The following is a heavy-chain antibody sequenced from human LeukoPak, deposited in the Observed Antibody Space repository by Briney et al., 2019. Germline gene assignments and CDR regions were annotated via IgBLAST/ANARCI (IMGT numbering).Heavy chain of an antibody. V-gene: IGHV1-2*02. Sequence: ASVKVSCKASGYTFTGYYMHWVRQAPGQGLEWMGWINPNSGGTNSAQKFQGRVTMTRDTSISTAYMELSRLSSDDTAVYCCARDCSGGSCYSNYYYAMDVWGQGTTVTVSS. J-gene: IGHJ6*02. CDR2: INPNSGGT. CDR3: ARDCSGGSCYSNYYYAMDV. D-gene: IGHD2-15*01. CDR1: GYTFTGYY.